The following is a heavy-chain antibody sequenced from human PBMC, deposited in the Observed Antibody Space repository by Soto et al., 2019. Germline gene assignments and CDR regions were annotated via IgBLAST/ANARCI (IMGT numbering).Heavy chain of an antibody. CDR3: ARDRNAAGSDY. CDR1: GFTFSDFY. V-gene: IGHV3-11*01. J-gene: IGHJ4*02. CDR2: IGSGSTNI. D-gene: IGHD1-1*01. Sequence: QVQLVESGGGLVKPGGSLRLSCAASGFTFSDFYMSWIRQDPGKGLEWISYIGSGSTNIFYADSVKGRFTVSRDNAKNSVYLQMDSLRAEDTAVYYCARDRNAAGSDYWGQGTLVTVSS.